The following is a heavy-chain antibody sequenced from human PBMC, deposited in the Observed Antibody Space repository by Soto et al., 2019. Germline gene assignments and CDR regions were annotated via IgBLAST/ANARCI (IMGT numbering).Heavy chain of an antibody. CDR3: ARLDDLVWGSQNWFDS. D-gene: IGHD3-16*01. Sequence: EVQLVQSGGEVKKPGESLKISCKASGYNFSRYWIGWVRQMPGKGLEWMGTIYPGDSDTRYSPSFQGQVTISADKSSSTAYLQWSSLTASDTAMYFCARLDDLVWGSQNWFDSWGQGTLVTVSS. V-gene: IGHV5-51*01. CDR1: GYNFSRYW. CDR2: IYPGDSDT. J-gene: IGHJ5*01.